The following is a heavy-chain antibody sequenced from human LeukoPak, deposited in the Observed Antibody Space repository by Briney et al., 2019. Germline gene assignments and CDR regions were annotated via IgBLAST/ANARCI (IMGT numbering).Heavy chain of an antibody. V-gene: IGHV5-51*01. J-gene: IGHJ6*02. Sequence: GASLKISCKGSGSRFTSYWIGWVRPMPGKGLEWMGIIYHGDSDTRYSPSFQGQVTISADKSISTAYLQWSRLKASDTAMYYCARHASIFGTQNYYYCMDVWGQGTTVTVSS. CDR3: ARHASIFGTQNYYYCMDV. CDR2: IYHGDSDT. CDR1: GSRFTSYW. D-gene: IGHD3-3*02.